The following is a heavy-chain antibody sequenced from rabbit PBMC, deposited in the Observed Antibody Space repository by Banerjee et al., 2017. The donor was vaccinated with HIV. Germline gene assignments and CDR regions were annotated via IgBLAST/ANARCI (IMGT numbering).Heavy chain of an antibody. D-gene: IGHD4-1*01. CDR3: AIDPLLVVAGVAAYYGMDL. J-gene: IGHJ6*01. V-gene: IGHV1S45*01. CDR1: GFSFSSSYY. CDR2: MDAGNNGSA. Sequence: QEQLVESGGGLVKPEGSLTLTCTASGFSFSSSYYMCWVRQDPGKGLEWIACMDAGNNGSAYYSSWTKGRFTISKTPSASVTVQMTSRTASDTATYCCAIDPLLVVAGVAAYYGMDLWGPGTLVTVS.